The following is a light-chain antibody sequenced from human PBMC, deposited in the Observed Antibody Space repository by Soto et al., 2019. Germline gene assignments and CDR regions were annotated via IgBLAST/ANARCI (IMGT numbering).Light chain of an antibody. J-gene: IGKJ4*01. CDR2: HAS. CDR1: QDISNY. V-gene: IGKV1-33*01. Sequence: DIQMTQSPSSLSASVGDRVTITCQASQDISNYLNWYQQKPGKDTKILIYHASVLEAGDPSRFSGGGSGTHFTLTISSLQAEDVATYYCQQFDNLPLTFGGGPKVEIK. CDR3: QQFDNLPLT.